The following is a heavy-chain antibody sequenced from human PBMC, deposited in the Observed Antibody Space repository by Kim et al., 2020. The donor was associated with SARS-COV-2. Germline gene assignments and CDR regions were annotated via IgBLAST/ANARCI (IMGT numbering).Heavy chain of an antibody. Sequence: SVKVSCKASGGTFKSYGISWVRQAPGQGLEWMGGIIPFSGTADYAQRFQDRVTITADGSTSTVYMEVSSLRSGDTAIYYCARMSAGAMAAWGQGTLVTVSS. CDR3: ARMSAGAMAA. J-gene: IGHJ5*02. CDR1: GGTFKSYG. CDR2: IIPFSGTA. D-gene: IGHD5-18*01. V-gene: IGHV1-69*13.